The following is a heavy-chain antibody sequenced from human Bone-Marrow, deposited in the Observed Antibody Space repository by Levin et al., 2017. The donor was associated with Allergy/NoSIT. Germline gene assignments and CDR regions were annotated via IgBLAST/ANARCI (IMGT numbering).Heavy chain of an antibody. Sequence: ASVKVSCKASGYTFTSYAMHWVRQAPGQRLEWMGWINAGNGNTKYSQKFQGRVTITRDTSASTAYMELSSLRSEDTAVYYCASFILWDKVVPAAPPLWWGQGTLVTVSS. CDR2: INAGNGNT. CDR3: ASFILWDKVVPAAPPLW. CDR1: GYTFTSYA. V-gene: IGHV1-3*01. D-gene: IGHD2-2*01. J-gene: IGHJ4*02.